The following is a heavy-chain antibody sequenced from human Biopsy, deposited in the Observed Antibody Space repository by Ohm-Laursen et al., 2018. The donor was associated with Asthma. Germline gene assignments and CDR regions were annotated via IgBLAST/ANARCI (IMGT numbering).Heavy chain of an antibody. J-gene: IGHJ6*02. Sequence: SLRLSCAASGFTFNYYSINWVRQAPGKGLEWVASISSGTTYIYYADSVKGRFTISRDNGKNSLFLQMSSLRAEDTAVYYCARDSGGDWACSDRRCDCYYTYAMDVWGQGTTVTVSS. CDR1: GFTFNYYS. CDR2: ISSGTTYI. CDR3: ARDSGGDWACSDRRCDCYYTYAMDV. V-gene: IGHV3-21*01. D-gene: IGHD2-15*01.